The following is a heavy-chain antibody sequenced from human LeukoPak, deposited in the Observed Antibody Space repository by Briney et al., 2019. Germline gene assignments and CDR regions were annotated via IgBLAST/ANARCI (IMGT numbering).Heavy chain of an antibody. Sequence: PSETLSLTCLVSGDSISIDYWNWVRQPPGKGLEWIGYIYASGSTDYNPSLKSRVTTSIDTSKSRFSLKLSSVAAADTAIYYCARGSGYDGSRIWGQGTLVTVSS. CDR1: GDSISIDY. CDR2: IYASGST. CDR3: ARGSGYDGSRI. V-gene: IGHV4-59*12. J-gene: IGHJ4*02. D-gene: IGHD3-16*01.